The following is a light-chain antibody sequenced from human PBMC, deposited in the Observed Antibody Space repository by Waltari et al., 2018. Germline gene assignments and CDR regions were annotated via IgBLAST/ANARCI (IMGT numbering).Light chain of an antibody. CDR2: GAS. CDR3: QQYNTGPPCT. V-gene: IGKV3-15*01. CDR1: QSTSFN. J-gene: IGKJ1*01. Sequence: CRPSQSTSFNVAWYQQRPGQAPRLRIYGASTRASGIPARFSGSGSGTDFSLTSSSLQSEDCADYFCQQYNTGPPCTFGQGTKVEV.